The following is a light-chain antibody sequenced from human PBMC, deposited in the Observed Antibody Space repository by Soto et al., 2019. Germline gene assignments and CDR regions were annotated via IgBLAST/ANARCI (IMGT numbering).Light chain of an antibody. J-gene: IGKJ1*01. CDR3: HQVYTYPRT. CDR2: GAS. V-gene: IGKV1-9*01. CDR1: QGISSY. Sequence: IQLTQSPSSLSASVGDRVTITCRASQGISSYLAWFQQRPGKAPKLLIFGASTLQNGVPARFSGGGFGTEFTLTITILQLEDFASYYCHQVYTYPRTFGQGTKVEIK.